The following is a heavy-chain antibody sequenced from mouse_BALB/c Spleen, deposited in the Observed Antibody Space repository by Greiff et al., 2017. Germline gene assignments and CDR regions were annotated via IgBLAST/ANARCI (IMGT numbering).Heavy chain of an antibody. CDR2: ISYDGSN. CDR1: GYSITSGYY. V-gene: IGHV3-6*02. CDR3: ARVGSYDYDGGAMDY. D-gene: IGHD2-4*01. Sequence: EVQLQQSGPGLVKPSQSLSLTCSVTGYSITSGYYWNWIRQFPGNKLEWMGYISYDGSNNYNPSLKNRISITRDTSKNQFFLKLNSVTTEDTATYYCARVGSYDYDGGAMDYWGQGTSVTVSS. J-gene: IGHJ4*01.